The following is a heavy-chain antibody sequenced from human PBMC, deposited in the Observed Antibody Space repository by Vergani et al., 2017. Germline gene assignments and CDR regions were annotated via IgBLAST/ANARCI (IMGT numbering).Heavy chain of an antibody. CDR2: ISSSSSTI. J-gene: IGHJ6*02. D-gene: IGHD1-26*01. V-gene: IGHV3-48*04. CDR1: GFTFSSYS. CDR3: AREEWEPSYYYYYGMDV. Sequence: EVQLVESGGGLVQPGGSLRLSCAASGFTFSSYSMNWVRQAPGKGLEWVSYISSSSSTIYYEDSVKGRFTISRDNAKNSLYLQMNSLRAEDTAVYYCAREEWEPSYYYYYGMDVWGQGTTVTVSS.